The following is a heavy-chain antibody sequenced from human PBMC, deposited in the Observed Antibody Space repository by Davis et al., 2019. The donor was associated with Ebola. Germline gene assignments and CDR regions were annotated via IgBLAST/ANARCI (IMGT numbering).Heavy chain of an antibody. CDR2: IKQDGSEE. D-gene: IGHD2-15*01. Sequence: GESLKISCAASGFTFSSYWMAWVRQAPGKGLEWVANIKQDGSEEFYVDSVKGRFTISRDNAKNSLYLQMNSLRDEDTAVYYCARDRLGYCSGGSCYSDAFDIWGQGTMVTVSS. V-gene: IGHV3-7*01. J-gene: IGHJ3*02. CDR1: GFTFSSYW. CDR3: ARDRLGYCSGGSCYSDAFDI.